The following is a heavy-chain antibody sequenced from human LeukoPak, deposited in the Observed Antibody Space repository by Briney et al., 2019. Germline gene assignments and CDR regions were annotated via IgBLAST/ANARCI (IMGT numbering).Heavy chain of an antibody. Sequence: PGGSLRLSCAASGFTFSSYGMSWVRQAPGKGLEWVSAISGSGGSTYYADSVKGRFTISRDNSKNTLYLQMNSLRAEDTAVYYCAKCPPYSSSLNYFDYWGQGTLVTVPS. V-gene: IGHV3-23*01. CDR1: GFTFSSYG. D-gene: IGHD6-13*01. CDR2: ISGSGGST. J-gene: IGHJ4*02. CDR3: AKCPPYSSSLNYFDY.